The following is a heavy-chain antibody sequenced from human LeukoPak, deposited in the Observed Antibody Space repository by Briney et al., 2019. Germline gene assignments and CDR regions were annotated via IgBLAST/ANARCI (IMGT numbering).Heavy chain of an antibody. CDR1: GGSISSGDYY. CDR2: IYHSGST. D-gene: IGHD3-3*01. Sequence: PSETLSLTCTVSGGSISSGDYYWSWVRQPPGKGLEWIGEIYHSGSTNYNPSLKSRVTISVDKSKNQFSLKLSSVTAADTAVYYCASRYDFWSGYSRSYHYWGQGTLVTVSS. CDR3: ASRYDFWSGYSRSYHY. V-gene: IGHV4-4*02. J-gene: IGHJ4*02.